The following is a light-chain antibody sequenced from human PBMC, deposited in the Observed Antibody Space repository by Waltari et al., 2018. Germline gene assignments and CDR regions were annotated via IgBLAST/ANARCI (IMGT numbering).Light chain of an antibody. CDR3: QTGGHGTWV. V-gene: IGLV4-69*01. CDR2: VNSDGSH. Sequence: QLVLTQSPSASASLGASVKPTCTLSSGHSPNVIAWLPKRPEKGPRFVMKVNSDGSHSKGDEIPDRFSGSSSGAERYLTISSLQSEDEADYYCQTGGHGTWVFGGGTKLTVL. CDR1: SGHSPNV. J-gene: IGLJ3*02.